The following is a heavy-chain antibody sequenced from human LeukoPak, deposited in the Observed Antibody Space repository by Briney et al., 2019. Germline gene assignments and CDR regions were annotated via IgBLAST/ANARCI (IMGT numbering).Heavy chain of an antibody. CDR2: ISYEGSNK. D-gene: IGHD5-12*01. V-gene: IGHV3-30-3*01. CDR1: GFTFSSYP. CDR3: ARPGGYSGYDRSSDAFDI. J-gene: IGHJ3*02. Sequence: GRSLSLSCAASGFTFSSYPMHWVRQAPGKGLEWVAVISYEGSNKYYADSVKGRFTISRDNSKNTLYLQMNSLRAEDTAVYYCARPGGYSGYDRSSDAFDIWGQGTMVTVSS.